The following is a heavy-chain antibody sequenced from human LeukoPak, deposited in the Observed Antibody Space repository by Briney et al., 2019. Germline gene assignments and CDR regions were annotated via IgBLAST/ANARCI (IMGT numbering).Heavy chain of an antibody. V-gene: IGHV1-2*02. J-gene: IGHJ4*02. CDR3: ARAVATIDY. CDR2: INLSSGGT. D-gene: IGHD5-24*01. Sequence: LEWMGWINLSSGGTNYAQKFQGRVTMTRGTSISTAYMEMSRLRSDDTAVYYCARAVATIDYWGQGTLVTVSS.